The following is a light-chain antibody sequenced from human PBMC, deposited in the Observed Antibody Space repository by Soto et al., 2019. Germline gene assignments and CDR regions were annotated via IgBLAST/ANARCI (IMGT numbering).Light chain of an antibody. CDR2: GAS. Sequence: EIVLTQSPGTLSLSPGERATLACRASQSVSSSYLGWYQQKPGQAPRLLIYGASSRATGIPDRFSGSGSGTDFTLTISRLEPEDFAVYYCQQYGRSPTWTFGQGTKVDIK. V-gene: IGKV3-20*01. CDR1: QSVSSSY. J-gene: IGKJ1*01. CDR3: QQYGRSPTWT.